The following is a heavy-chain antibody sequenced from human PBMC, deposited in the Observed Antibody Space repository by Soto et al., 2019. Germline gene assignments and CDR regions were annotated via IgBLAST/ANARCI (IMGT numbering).Heavy chain of an antibody. CDR3: ARDADSSRWYPPDALDI. Sequence: GGSLRLSCAASGFTFSSYSMNWVRQAPGKGLEWVSSISSSSSYIYYADSVKGRFTISRDNAKNSLYLQMNSLRADDTAVYYSARDADSSRWYPPDALDIWGQGTMVTVSS. J-gene: IGHJ3*02. V-gene: IGHV3-21*01. D-gene: IGHD6-13*01. CDR1: GFTFSSYS. CDR2: ISSSSSYI.